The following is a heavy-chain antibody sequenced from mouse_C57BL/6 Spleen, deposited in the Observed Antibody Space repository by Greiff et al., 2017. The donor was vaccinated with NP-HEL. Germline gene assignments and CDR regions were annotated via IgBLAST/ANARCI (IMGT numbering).Heavy chain of an antibody. CDR3: ARRYFDV. Sequence: EVKLQESGAELVKPGASVKLSCTASGFNIKDYYMHWVKQRTEQGLEWIGRIDPEDGETKYAPKFQGQATITADTSSNTAYRQLSSLTSEDTAVYYCARRYFDVWGTGTAVTVSS. J-gene: IGHJ1*03. CDR2: IDPEDGET. V-gene: IGHV14-2*01. CDR1: GFNIKDYY.